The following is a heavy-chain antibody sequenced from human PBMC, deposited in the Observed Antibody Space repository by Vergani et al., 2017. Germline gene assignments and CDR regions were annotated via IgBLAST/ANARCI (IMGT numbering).Heavy chain of an antibody. CDR3: ARVSLVGWWFDP. CDR1: GGSISSGSYY. V-gene: IGHV4-61*02. CDR2: IYTSGST. J-gene: IGHJ5*02. Sequence: QVQLQESGPGLVKPSQTLSLTCTVSGGSISSGSYYWSWIRQPAGKGLEWIGRIYTSGSTNYNPSLKSRVTMSVDTSKNQFSLELSSVTAADTAVYYCARVSLVGWWFDPWGQGTLVTVSS. D-gene: IGHD2-15*01.